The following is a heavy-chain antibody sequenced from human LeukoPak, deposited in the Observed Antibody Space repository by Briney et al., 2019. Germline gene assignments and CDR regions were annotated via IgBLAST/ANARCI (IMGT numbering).Heavy chain of an antibody. J-gene: IGHJ4*02. CDR3: ARGATRLRYCFDC. CDR1: GFTFSSYS. D-gene: IGHD1-26*01. Sequence: GGSLRLSCAASGFTFSSYSMNWVRQAPGKGLEGVSSISSSSSYIYYADSVKGRFTISRDNAKNSLYLQMNSLRAEDTAVYCCARGATRLRYCFDCWGQGGMVAVSS. V-gene: IGHV3-21*01. CDR2: ISSSSSYI.